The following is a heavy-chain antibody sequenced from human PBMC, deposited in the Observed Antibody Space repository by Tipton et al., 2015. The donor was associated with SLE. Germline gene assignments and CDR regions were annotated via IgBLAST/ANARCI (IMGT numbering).Heavy chain of an antibody. CDR1: GFTFSSYA. V-gene: IGHV3-23*03. CDR3: ARDSSGWYFYFDY. D-gene: IGHD6-19*01. CDR2: IYSGGST. Sequence: SLRLSCAAPGFTFSSYAMSWVRQAPGKGLEWVSVIYSGGSTYYADSVKGRFTISRDNSKNTLYLQMNSLRAEDTAVYYCARDSSGWYFYFDYWGQGTLVTVSS. J-gene: IGHJ4*02.